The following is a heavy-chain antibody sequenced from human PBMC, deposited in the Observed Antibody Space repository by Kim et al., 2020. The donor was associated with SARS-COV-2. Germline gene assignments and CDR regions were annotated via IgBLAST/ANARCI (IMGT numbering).Heavy chain of an antibody. CDR3: ATDHLPDYGISGYYF. CDR1: GFTFSDAW. Sequence: GGSLRLSCAASGFTFSDAWMSWVRQAPGKGLEWVGRVKSKTDGETTDYAAPVKGRFTITRDDSENTVYLQMNSLKTEETAGDYCATDHLPDYGISGYYF. D-gene: IGHD3-22*01. V-gene: IGHV3-15*01. J-gene: IGHJ2*01. CDR2: VKSKTDGETT.